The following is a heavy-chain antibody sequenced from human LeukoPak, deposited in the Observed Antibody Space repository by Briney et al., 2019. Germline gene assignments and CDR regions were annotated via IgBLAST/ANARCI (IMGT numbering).Heavy chain of an antibody. J-gene: IGHJ4*02. D-gene: IGHD3-16*01. CDR1: GFTFSSYS. Sequence: GGSLRLSCAASGFTFSSYSMNWVRQAPGKGLEWVSSISSSSSYIYYADSVKGRFTISRDNAKNSLYLQMDSLRAEDTAVYYCARDRYDYVWGSYGYWGQGTLVTVSS. CDR3: ARDRYDYVWGSYGY. V-gene: IGHV3-21*01. CDR2: ISSSSSYI.